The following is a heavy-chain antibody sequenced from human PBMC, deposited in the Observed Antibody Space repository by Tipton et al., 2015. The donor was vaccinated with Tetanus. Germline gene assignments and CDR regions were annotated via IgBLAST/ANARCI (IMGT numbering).Heavy chain of an antibody. D-gene: IGHD3-10*01. CDR3: ARLPKHYSASGST. Sequence: QLVQSGVEVKKPGESLKMSCKISGHNSRSYWINWVRQMPGKGLEWMGIIYSGDSEATYSPSFQGQVTISLDKSISTAYLHWSSLRASDTAIYFCARLPKHYSASGSTWGQGTQVTVSS. J-gene: IGHJ5*02. CDR2: IYSGDSEA. CDR1: GHNSRSYW. V-gene: IGHV5-51*01.